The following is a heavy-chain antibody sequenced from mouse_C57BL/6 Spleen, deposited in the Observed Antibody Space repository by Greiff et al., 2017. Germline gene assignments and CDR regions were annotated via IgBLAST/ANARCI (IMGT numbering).Heavy chain of an antibody. J-gene: IGHJ3*01. Sequence: QVQLQQSGAELVRPGASVTLSCKASGYTFTDYEMHWVKQTPVHGLEWIGAIDPETGGTAYNQKFKGKAILTADKSSSTAYMELRSLTSEDSAVYYCTRDLSGTWAYWGQGTLVTVSA. CDR2: IDPETGGT. CDR3: TRDLSGTWAY. CDR1: GYTFTDYE. D-gene: IGHD4-1*01. V-gene: IGHV1-15*01.